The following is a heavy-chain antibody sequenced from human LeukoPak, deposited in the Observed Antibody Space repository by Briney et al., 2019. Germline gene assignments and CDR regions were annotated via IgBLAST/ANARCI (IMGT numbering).Heavy chain of an antibody. J-gene: IGHJ4*02. V-gene: IGHV4-59*08. CDR3: VRHGLPDWNYDF. Sequence: PSETLSLTCTVSGGSMIDYYWTWIRQPPGKGLEWIGYIYHSGTTTYNPSLESRVTISVDTSKSQFSLKLRSMTAADTAIYYCVRHGLPDWNYDFWGPGTLVTVSS. CDR1: GGSMIDYY. CDR2: IYHSGTT. D-gene: IGHD1-7*01.